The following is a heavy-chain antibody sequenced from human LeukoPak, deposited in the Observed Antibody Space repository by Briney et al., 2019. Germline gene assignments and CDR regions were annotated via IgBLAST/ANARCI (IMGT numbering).Heavy chain of an antibody. CDR1: GFTVSSNY. Sequence: GGSLRLSCAASGFTVSSNYMSWVRQAPGKGLGWVSVIYSGGNTYYADSVKGRFTISRDNSKNTLYLQMNSLRAEDTAVYYCARDSGWSHYFDYWGQGTLVAVSS. V-gene: IGHV3-66*01. J-gene: IGHJ4*02. CDR3: ARDSGWSHYFDY. D-gene: IGHD6-19*01. CDR2: IYSGGNT.